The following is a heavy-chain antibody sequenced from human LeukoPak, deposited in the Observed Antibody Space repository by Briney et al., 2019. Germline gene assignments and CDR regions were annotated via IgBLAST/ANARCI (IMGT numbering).Heavy chain of an antibody. D-gene: IGHD2-15*01. CDR1: LYTFTRHG. CDR2: ISGLNGNK. CDR3: AREGFCSGGSCYGDFYYYGIDV. V-gene: IGHV1-18*04. J-gene: IGHJ6*02. Sequence: ASVTVSRKASLYTFTRHGISWVRPAPGQELEWMGWISGLNGNKNYAQKFLGRVTMTTDTSTSTAYMELRSLRSDDTAMYYCAREGFCSGGSCYGDFYYYGIDVWGQGTTVTISS.